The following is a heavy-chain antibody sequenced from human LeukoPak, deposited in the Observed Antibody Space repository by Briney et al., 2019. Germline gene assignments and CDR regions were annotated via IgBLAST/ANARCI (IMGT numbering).Heavy chain of an antibody. CDR2: ISHNGSNQ. D-gene: IGHD7-27*01. Sequence: GGSLRLSCAASGFTFSIYAIHWVRQAPGKGLEWVAGISHNGSNQYYADSVKGRFTVSRDNSKNTLYLQMNSLRVEDTAVYYCARGSDWGPRSAFDIWGQGTMVTVSS. CDR3: ARGSDWGPRSAFDI. J-gene: IGHJ3*02. V-gene: IGHV3-30*04. CDR1: GFTFSIYA.